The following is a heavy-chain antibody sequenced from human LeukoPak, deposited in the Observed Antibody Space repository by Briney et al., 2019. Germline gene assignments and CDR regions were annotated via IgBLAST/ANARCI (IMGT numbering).Heavy chain of an antibody. CDR1: GFTISSNY. Sequence: GGSLRLSCAASGFTISSNYMTWVRQAPGKGLEWVSVIFGGGSTYYADSVKGRFTISRDNSKNTLYLQMNSLRAEDTAVHYCTRNYYDSRGYYRNWGQGTLVTVSS. J-gene: IGHJ4*02. CDR2: IFGGGST. V-gene: IGHV3-53*01. CDR3: TRNYYDSRGYYRN. D-gene: IGHD3-22*01.